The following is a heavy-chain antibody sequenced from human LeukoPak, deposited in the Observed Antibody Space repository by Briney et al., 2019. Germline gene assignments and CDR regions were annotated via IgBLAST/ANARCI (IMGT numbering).Heavy chain of an antibody. J-gene: IGHJ4*02. Sequence: SETLSLTCTVSGGSINSRSYYWGWIRQPPGEGLEWIGSIFYSGTTYYNPSLKSRVTISLDTSKNQFSLRLSPVTAADTAVYYCARDGRLVVTEYYFDYWGQGALVTVSS. CDR2: IFYSGTT. CDR1: GGSINSRSYY. D-gene: IGHD2-21*01. V-gene: IGHV4-39*07. CDR3: ARDGRLVVTEYYFDY.